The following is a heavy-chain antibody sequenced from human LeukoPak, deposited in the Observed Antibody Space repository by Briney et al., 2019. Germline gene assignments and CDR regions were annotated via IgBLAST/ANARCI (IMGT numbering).Heavy chain of an antibody. V-gene: IGHV3-30-3*01. CDR2: ISYDGSNK. D-gene: IGHD3-22*01. CDR1: GFTFSSYA. Sequence: PGGSLRLSCAASGFTFSSYAMHWVRQAPGKGLEWVAVISYDGSNKYYADSVKGRFTISRDNSKNTLYLQMNSLRAEDTAVYYCARRGHYYDSSGYYAIDYWGQGTLVTVSS. J-gene: IGHJ4*02. CDR3: ARRGHYYDSSGYYAIDY.